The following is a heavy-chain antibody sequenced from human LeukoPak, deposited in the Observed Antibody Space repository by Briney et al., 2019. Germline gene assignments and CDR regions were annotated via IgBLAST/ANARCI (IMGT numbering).Heavy chain of an antibody. V-gene: IGHV3-48*03. J-gene: IGHJ6*03. CDR3: ARVWVVTAVMDV. D-gene: IGHD2-21*02. CDR2: ISSGSTI. CDR1: GFTFSSYE. Sequence: GGSLRLSCAASGFTFSSYEMNWVRQAPGKGLEWVSYISSGSTIYYADSVKGRFTISRDNAKNSLYLQMNSLRAEDTAVYYCARVWVVTAVMDVWGKGTTVTVSS.